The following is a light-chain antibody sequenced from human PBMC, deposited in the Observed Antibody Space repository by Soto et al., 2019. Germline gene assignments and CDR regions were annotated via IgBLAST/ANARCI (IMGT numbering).Light chain of an antibody. Sequence: EVVLTQSPATLSLSPGERATLSCRASQSVKNTYLAWYQKKPGQAPRLLIYGASSRATGIPDRFSGSGSGTDFTLTISRLEAEDFAVYYCQHYGSSPANTFGQGTKLEIK. J-gene: IGKJ2*01. CDR3: QHYGSSPANT. V-gene: IGKV3-20*01. CDR2: GAS. CDR1: QSVKNTY.